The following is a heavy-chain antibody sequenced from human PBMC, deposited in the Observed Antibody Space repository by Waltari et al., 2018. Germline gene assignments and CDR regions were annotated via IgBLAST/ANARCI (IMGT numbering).Heavy chain of an antibody. J-gene: IGHJ3*02. CDR3: ARAPWGVVVTPMGAFDI. D-gene: IGHD2-21*02. CDR1: GGTFSRYA. Sequence: QVQLVQSGAEVKKPGSSVKVSCKASGGTFSRYAISWLRQAPGQGLEWMGGIIPIFGTANYAQKFQGRVTITADESTSTAYMELSSLRSEDTAVYYCARAPWGVVVTPMGAFDIWGQGTMVTVSS. CDR2: IIPIFGTA. V-gene: IGHV1-69*01.